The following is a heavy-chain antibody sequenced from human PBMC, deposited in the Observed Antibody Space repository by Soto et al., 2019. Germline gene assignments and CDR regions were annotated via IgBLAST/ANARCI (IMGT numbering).Heavy chain of an antibody. Sequence: GGSLRLSCAASGFTFSSYGMHWVRQAPGKGLEWVAVISYDGSNKYYADSVKGRFTISRDNSKNTLYLQMNSLRAEDTAVYYCAKDLFDYGSGSYPDYWGQGTLVTVSS. CDR3: AKDLFDYGSGSYPDY. D-gene: IGHD3-10*01. CDR2: ISYDGSNK. V-gene: IGHV3-30*18. J-gene: IGHJ4*02. CDR1: GFTFSSYG.